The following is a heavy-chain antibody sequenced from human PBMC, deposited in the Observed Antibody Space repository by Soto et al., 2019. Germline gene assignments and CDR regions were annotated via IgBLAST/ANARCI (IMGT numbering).Heavy chain of an antibody. CDR2: IYYSEST. CDR3: ARAGTVVTDGGMDV. V-gene: IGHV4-31*03. CDR1: GGSISSGGYY. J-gene: IGHJ6*02. D-gene: IGHD2-15*01. Sequence: QVQLQESGPGLVKPSQTLSLTCTVSGGSISSGGYYWSWIRQHPGKGLEWIGYIYYSESTYYNPSLKSRVTISVDTSKNQCSLKLSSVTAADTAVYYCARAGTVVTDGGMDVWGQGTTVTVSS.